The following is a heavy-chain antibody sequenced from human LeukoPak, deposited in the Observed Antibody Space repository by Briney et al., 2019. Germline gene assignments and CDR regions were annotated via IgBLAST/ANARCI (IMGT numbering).Heavy chain of an antibody. CDR3: ARDGGGIAVAPNWLEP. D-gene: IGHD6-19*01. CDR1: GFTFSSYW. V-gene: IGHV3-7*01. CDR2: IKQDGSEK. Sequence: GGSLRLSCAASGFTFSSYWMSWVRQAPGKGLEWVANIKQDGSEKYYVDSVKGRFTISRDNAKNSLYLQMNSLRAEDTAVYYCARDGGGIAVAPNWLEPWGQGTLVTVSS. J-gene: IGHJ5*02.